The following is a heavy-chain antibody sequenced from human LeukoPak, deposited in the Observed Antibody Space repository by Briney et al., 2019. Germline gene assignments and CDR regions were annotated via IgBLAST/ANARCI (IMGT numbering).Heavy chain of an antibody. D-gene: IGHD4-11*01. V-gene: IGHV1-2*02. CDR3: ARTTTTMTMDN. J-gene: IGHJ4*02. Sequence: ASVKVSCKPSGYTFTDYYIHWVRQAPGQGLEWMGWINPHSGGTNYAQNFQGKVSMTRDTSISTAYIELSSLRSDDTAVYYCARTTTTMTMDNWGQGALVTVSS. CDR1: GYTFTDYY. CDR2: INPHSGGT.